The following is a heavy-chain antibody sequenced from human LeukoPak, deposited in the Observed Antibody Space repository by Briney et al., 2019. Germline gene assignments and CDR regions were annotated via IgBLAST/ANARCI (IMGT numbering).Heavy chain of an antibody. D-gene: IGHD2-15*01. CDR3: ARQASDRWELLHLDY. CDR2: IILTLGTA. V-gene: IGHV1-69*13. Sequence: ASVKDSCKASGDNFRNYAITWVRQAPGQGLEWMGGIILTLGTATYAPKLQGRVTITADESSNTAFMELRSLRSEDTAVYYCARQASDRWELLHLDYWGQGTLVTVSS. J-gene: IGHJ4*02. CDR1: GDNFRNYA.